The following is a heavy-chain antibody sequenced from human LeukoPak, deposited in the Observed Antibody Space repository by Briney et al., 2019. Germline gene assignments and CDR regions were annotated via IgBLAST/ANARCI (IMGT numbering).Heavy chain of an antibody. CDR2: IYYSGST. Sequence: SETLSLTCTVSGGSISSYYWSWIRQPPGKGLEWIGYIYYSGSTNYNPSLKSRVTISVDTSKNQFSLKLSSVTAADTAVYYCARTHYYDSSGYYRSWYFDLWGRGTLVTVSS. J-gene: IGHJ2*01. D-gene: IGHD3-22*01. CDR1: GGSISSYY. V-gene: IGHV4-59*01. CDR3: ARTHYYDSSGYYRSWYFDL.